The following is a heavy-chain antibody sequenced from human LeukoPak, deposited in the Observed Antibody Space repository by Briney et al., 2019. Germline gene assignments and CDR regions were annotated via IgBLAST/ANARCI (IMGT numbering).Heavy chain of an antibody. CDR1: GFIFSTYA. CDR3: AKGDDSSGYYYEASLDY. CDR2: ISGSGVTT. V-gene: IGHV3-23*01. J-gene: IGHJ4*02. Sequence: GGSLRLSCAASGFIFSTYAMSWVRQAPGKGLEWVSGISGSGVTTYSADSVKGRFTISRDNSKNTLYLQMNSPRAEDTAVYYCAKGDDSSGYYYEASLDYWGQGTLVTVSS. D-gene: IGHD3-22*01.